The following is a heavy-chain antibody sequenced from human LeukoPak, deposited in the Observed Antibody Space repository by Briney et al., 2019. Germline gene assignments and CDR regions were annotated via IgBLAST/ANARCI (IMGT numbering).Heavy chain of an antibody. J-gene: IGHJ4*02. CDR2: IKQDGSEK. CDR1: GFTFSSYW. D-gene: IGHD3-22*01. CDR3: ARGSATSGYNS. V-gene: IGHV3-7*04. Sequence: PGGSLRLSCAVSGFTFSSYWMSWVRQAPGKGLEWVANIKQDGSEKHYVDSVKGRLTISRDNAKNSLYLQMDSLRAEDTAVYYCARGSATSGYNSWGQGTLVTVSS.